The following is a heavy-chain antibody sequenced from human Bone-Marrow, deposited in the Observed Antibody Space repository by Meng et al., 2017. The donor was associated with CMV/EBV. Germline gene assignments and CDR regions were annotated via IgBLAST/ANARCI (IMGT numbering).Heavy chain of an antibody. CDR3: ARGWELAPFDD. CDR1: GGSISSSSYY. CDR2: IYYSGST. Sequence: GSLRLSCTVSGGSISSSSYYWGWIRQPPGKGLEWIGSIYYSGSTYYNPSLKSRVTISVDTSKNQFSLKLSSVTAADTAVYYCARGWELAPFDDWGQGTLVTVSS. D-gene: IGHD1-26*01. J-gene: IGHJ4*02. V-gene: IGHV4-39*07.